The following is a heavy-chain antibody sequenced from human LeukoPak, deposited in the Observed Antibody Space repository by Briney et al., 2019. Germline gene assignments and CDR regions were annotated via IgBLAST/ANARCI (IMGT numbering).Heavy chain of an antibody. CDR1: GGSISSYY. CDR3: AESGNYYNFDY. V-gene: IGHV4-4*07. D-gene: IGHD1-26*01. Sequence: SETLSLTCTVSGGSISSYYWSWIRQPAGKGLEWIGRIYNSGSTNYNPSLKSRVTMSVDTSKNQFSLKLRSVTAADTAVYYCAESGNYYNFDYWGQGTLVTVSS. J-gene: IGHJ4*02. CDR2: IYNSGST.